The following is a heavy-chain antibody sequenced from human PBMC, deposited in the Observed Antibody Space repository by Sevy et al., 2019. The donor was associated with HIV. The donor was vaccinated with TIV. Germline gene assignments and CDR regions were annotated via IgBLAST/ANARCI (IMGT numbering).Heavy chain of an antibody. CDR3: ARDAGYSVNWYPRFDP. D-gene: IGHD6-13*01. V-gene: IGHV3-30*03. CDR1: AFTFSTYA. CDR2: LSYDGSHK. J-gene: IGHJ5*02. Sequence: GGSLRLSCAASAFTFSTYAMHWVRRAPGKGLEWVADLSYDGSHKDYADSVKGRFTISRDDSKSSLYLQMNTLRAEDTAVYYCARDAGYSVNWYPRFDPWGQGTLVTVSS.